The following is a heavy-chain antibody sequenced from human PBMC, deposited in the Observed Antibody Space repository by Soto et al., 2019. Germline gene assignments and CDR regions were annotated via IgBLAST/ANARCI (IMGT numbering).Heavy chain of an antibody. D-gene: IGHD3-9*01. V-gene: IGHV1-2*04. J-gene: IGHJ4*02. Sequence: ASVKLSCKACGYTFTGYYMHWVRQAPGQGLEWMGWINPNSGGTNYAQKFQGWVTMTRDTSISTAYMELSRLRSDDTAVYYCAKDIDDILTGYSGHWGQGTLVTVSS. CDR1: GYTFTGYY. CDR2: INPNSGGT. CDR3: AKDIDDILTGYSGH.